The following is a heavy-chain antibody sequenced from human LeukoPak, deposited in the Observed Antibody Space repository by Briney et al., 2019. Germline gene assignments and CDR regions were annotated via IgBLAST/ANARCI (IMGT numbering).Heavy chain of an antibody. CDR1: GYTFTGYY. J-gene: IGHJ4*02. CDR2: INPNSGGT. Sequence: ASVKVSCKASGYTFTGYYMHWVRQAPGQGLELMGWINPNSGGTNYAQKFQGRVTMTRDTSISTAYMELSRLRSDDTAMYYCARDNQYNSDSSDYGGTNFDYWAREPWSPSPQ. V-gene: IGHV1-2*02. CDR3: ARDNQYNSDSSDYGGTNFDY. D-gene: IGHD3-22*01.